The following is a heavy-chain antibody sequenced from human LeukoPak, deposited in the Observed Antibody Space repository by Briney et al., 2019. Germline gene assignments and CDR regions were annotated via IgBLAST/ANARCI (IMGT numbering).Heavy chain of an antibody. CDR3: ARTESAYYDFWSGYSDY. V-gene: IGHV3-48*03. D-gene: IGHD3-3*01. Sequence: GGSLRLSCAASGFTFSSYEMNWVRKAPGKGLEWVSYISSSGSTIYYADSVKGRFTISRDNAKNSLYLQMNSLRAEDTAVYYCARTESAYYDFWSGYSDYWGQGTLVTVSS. CDR2: ISSSGSTI. CDR1: GFTFSSYE. J-gene: IGHJ4*02.